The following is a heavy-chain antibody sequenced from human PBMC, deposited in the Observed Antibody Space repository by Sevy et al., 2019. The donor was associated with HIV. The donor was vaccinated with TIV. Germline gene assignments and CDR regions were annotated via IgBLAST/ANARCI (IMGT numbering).Heavy chain of an antibody. CDR3: ARGPEWELTSFLSH. V-gene: IGHV3-30-3*01. D-gene: IGHD3-9*01. J-gene: IGHJ4*02. Sequence: GGYLRLSCAASGFAFRTYAFHWVRQAPGRGLEWVGLISSNGDNAFYANSVRDRFTISRDNSMNTLYLELNNLTPDDTAVYYCARGPEWELTSFLSHWGQGTLVTVSS. CDR1: GFAFRTYA. CDR2: ISSNGDNA.